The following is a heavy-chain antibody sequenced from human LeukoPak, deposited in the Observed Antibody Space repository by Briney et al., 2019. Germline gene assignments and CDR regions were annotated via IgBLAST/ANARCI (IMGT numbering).Heavy chain of an antibody. CDR3: ARGGVGPFDY. J-gene: IGHJ4*02. CDR2: IYSGGST. CDR1: GGSIGSGGYY. Sequence: LSLTCTVSGGSIGSGGYYWSWVRQAPGKGLEWVSVIYSGGSTYYADSVKGRFTISRDNSKNTLYLQMNSLRAEDTAVYYCARGGVGPFDYWGQGTLVTVSS. D-gene: IGHD1-26*01. V-gene: IGHV3-66*01.